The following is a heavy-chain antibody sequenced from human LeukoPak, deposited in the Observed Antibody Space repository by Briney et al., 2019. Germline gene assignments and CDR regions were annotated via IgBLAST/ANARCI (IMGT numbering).Heavy chain of an antibody. CDR1: GGSISSSSYY. Sequence: SSETLSLTCTVSGGSISSSSYYWGWIRQPPGKGLEWIGSIYYSGSTYYNPSLKSRVTISVDTSENQFSLKLSSVTAADTAVYYCARHRAVSVVGNFYFDYWGQGTLVTVSS. V-gene: IGHV4-39*01. J-gene: IGHJ4*02. D-gene: IGHD1-26*01. CDR2: IYYSGST. CDR3: ARHRAVSVVGNFYFDY.